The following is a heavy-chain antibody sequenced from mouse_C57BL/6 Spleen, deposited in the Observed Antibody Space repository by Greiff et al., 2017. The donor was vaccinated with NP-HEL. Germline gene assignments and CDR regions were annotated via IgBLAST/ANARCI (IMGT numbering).Heavy chain of an antibody. CDR3: ARWAYDYDGDGYYAMDY. Sequence: QVQLKESGAELMKPGASVKLSCKATGYTFTGYWIEWVKQRPGHGLEWIGEILPGSGSTNYNEKFKGKATFTADTSSNTAYMQLSSLTTEDSAIYYCARWAYDYDGDGYYAMDYWGQGTSVTVSS. CDR2: ILPGSGST. J-gene: IGHJ4*01. D-gene: IGHD2-4*01. V-gene: IGHV1-9*01. CDR1: GYTFTGYW.